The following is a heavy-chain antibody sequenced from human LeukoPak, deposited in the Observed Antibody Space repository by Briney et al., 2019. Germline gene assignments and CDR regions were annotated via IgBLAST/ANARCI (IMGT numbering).Heavy chain of an antibody. V-gene: IGHV4-34*01. Sequence: SETLSLTCAVYGGSFSGYYWSWIRQPPGKGLEWIGEINHSGSTNYNPSLKSRVTISVDTSKNQFSLKLSSVTAADTAVYYCARVQSNTIDHWGQGTLVTVSS. CDR1: GGSFSGYY. CDR3: ARVQSNTIDH. D-gene: IGHD1-26*01. J-gene: IGHJ4*02. CDR2: INHSGST.